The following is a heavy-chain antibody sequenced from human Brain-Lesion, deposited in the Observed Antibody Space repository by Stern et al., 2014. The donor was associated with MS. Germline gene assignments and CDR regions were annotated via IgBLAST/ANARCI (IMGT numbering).Heavy chain of an antibody. D-gene: IGHD3-3*01. V-gene: IGHV1-24*01. CDR2: FDPEDGDT. Sequence: VQLVESGAEVKKPGASVKVSCKVSGYTLTELSMHWVRQAPGKGLEWMGGFDPEDGDTIYAQKFQGRVTMTEDTSTDTAYMELSSLRSEDTAVYYCATDRDDFRSGYSAPTKGYGLDVWGQGTPVTVTS. CDR1: GYTLTELS. J-gene: IGHJ6*02. CDR3: ATDRDDFRSGYSAPTKGYGLDV.